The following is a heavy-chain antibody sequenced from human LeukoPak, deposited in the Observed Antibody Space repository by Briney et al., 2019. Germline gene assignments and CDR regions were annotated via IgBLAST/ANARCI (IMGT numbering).Heavy chain of an antibody. CDR3: ARGSGYYYDSSGYYGRALRGGPNDY. CDR2: IYHSGST. V-gene: IGHV4-4*02. CDR1: GGSISSSNW. J-gene: IGHJ4*02. Sequence: PSETLSLTCAVSGGSISSSNWWSWVRQPPGKGLEWIGEIYHSGSTNYNPSLKSRVTISVDKSKNQFSLKLSSVTAADTAVYYCARGSGYYYDSSGYYGRALRGGPNDYWGQGTLVTVSS. D-gene: IGHD3-22*01.